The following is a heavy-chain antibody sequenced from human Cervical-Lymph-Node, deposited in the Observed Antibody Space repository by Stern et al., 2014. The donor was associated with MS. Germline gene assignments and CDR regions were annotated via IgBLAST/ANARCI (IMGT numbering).Heavy chain of an antibody. V-gene: IGHV1-69*01. CDR2: ISPVFGTA. J-gene: IGHJ6*02. CDR3: ASPVTLTVGAMDV. CDR1: GGTFSTYP. D-gene: IGHD4-17*01. Sequence: QVQLVESGAEVKKPGSSVKVPCKASGGTFSTYPIIWVRQAPGQGLEWMGGISPVFGTAIYAQKFQGRVTITAADSSSTAYMELSSLRSEDTAVYYCASPVTLTVGAMDVWGQGTTITVSS.